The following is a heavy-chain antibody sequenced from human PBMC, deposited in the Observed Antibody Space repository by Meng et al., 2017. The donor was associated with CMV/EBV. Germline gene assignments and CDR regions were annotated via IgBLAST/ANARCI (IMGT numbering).Heavy chain of an antibody. Sequence: CKASGYTFTSYGISWVRQAPGQGLEWMGWISAYNGNTNYAQKLQGRVTMTTDTSTSTAYMELRGLRSDDTAVYYCARPFGVVNLPDYWGQGTLVTVSS. D-gene: IGHD3-3*01. CDR3: ARPFGVVNLPDY. J-gene: IGHJ4*02. V-gene: IGHV1-18*01. CDR2: ISAYNGNT. CDR1: GYTFTSYG.